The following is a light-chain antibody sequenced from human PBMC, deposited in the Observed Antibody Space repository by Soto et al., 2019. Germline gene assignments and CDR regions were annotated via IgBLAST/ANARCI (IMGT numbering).Light chain of an antibody. CDR1: QSVSSN. CDR3: QNYNRAPYT. Sequence: EIVMTQSPATLSVSPGERATLSCRASQSVSSNLAWYQQKPGQAPRLLIYGASTRATGIPARFSGSGSGTEFTLTISSLQSEDFAVYYCQNYNRAPYTFGQGTKLEIK. J-gene: IGKJ2*01. V-gene: IGKV3-15*01. CDR2: GAS.